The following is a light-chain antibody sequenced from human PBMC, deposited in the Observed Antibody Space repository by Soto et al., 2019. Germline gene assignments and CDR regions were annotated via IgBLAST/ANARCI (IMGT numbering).Light chain of an antibody. J-gene: IGKJ1*01. CDR2: GAS. CDR1: QSVSNY. Sequence: EIVLTQSPGTLSLSPGERATLSCRARQSVSNYLAWYQQKPGQAPRLLIYGASSRATGIPDRFSGSGSGTDLTLTISRLEPEDFAVYYCQQYGGSPQTFGQGTKVEIK. V-gene: IGKV3-20*01. CDR3: QQYGGSPQT.